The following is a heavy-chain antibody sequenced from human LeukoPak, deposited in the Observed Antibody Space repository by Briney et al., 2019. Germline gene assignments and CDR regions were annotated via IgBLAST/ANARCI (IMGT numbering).Heavy chain of an antibody. CDR3: ARGSGSRQWLVEPEYYYMDV. D-gene: IGHD6-19*01. Sequence: ASVKVSCKASGYTFTSYYMHWVRQAPGQGLEWMGIINPSGGSTSYAQKFQGRVTMTRDMSTSTVYMELSSLRSEDTAVYYCARGSGSRQWLVEPEYYYMDVWGKGTTVTVSS. V-gene: IGHV1-46*01. CDR1: GYTFTSYY. J-gene: IGHJ6*03. CDR2: INPSGGST.